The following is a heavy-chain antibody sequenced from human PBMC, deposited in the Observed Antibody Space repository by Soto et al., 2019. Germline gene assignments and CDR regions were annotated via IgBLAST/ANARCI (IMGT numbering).Heavy chain of an antibody. CDR3: ARHVRGLNYGDYYFDY. J-gene: IGHJ4*02. D-gene: IGHD4-17*01. Sequence: GESLKISCKGSGYSFTSYWIGWVRQMPGKGLEWMGIIYPGDSDTRYSPSFQGQVTISADKSISTAYLQWSSLKASDTAMYYCARHVRGLNYGDYYFDYWGQGTLVTVSS. CDR2: IYPGDSDT. CDR1: GYSFTSYW. V-gene: IGHV5-51*01.